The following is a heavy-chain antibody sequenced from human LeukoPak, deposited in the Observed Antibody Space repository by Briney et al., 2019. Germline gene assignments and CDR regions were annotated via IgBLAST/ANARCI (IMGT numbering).Heavy chain of an antibody. D-gene: IGHD3-16*01. Sequence: SETLSLTCTVSGGTISSYYWSWIRQPPGKGLQWIGYISYSGSTNYNPSLKSRVTISLDTSKNQFSLKLSSVTAADTAVYYCARSSVSRGMDVWGQGTTVTVSS. CDR2: ISYSGST. CDR1: GGTISSYY. CDR3: ARSSVSRGMDV. V-gene: IGHV4-59*12. J-gene: IGHJ6*02.